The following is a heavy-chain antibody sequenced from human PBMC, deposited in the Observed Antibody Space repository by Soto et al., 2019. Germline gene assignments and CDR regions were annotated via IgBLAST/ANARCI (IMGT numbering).Heavy chain of an antibody. CDR2: ISYDGSNK. Sequence: QVQLVESGGGVVQPGRSLRLSCAASGFTFSSYAMHWVRQAPGKGLERVAVISYDGSNKYYADSVKGRFTISRDNSKNPLHLQMNSLGAEDTAVYYCAKPQPHSYGLQNYFDYWGQGTLVTVSS. J-gene: IGHJ4*02. D-gene: IGHD5-18*01. CDR3: AKPQPHSYGLQNYFDY. CDR1: GFTFSSYA. V-gene: IGHV3-30-3*01.